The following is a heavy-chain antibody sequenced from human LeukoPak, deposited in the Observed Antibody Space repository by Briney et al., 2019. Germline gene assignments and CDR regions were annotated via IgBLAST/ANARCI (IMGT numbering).Heavy chain of an antibody. D-gene: IGHD3-10*02. V-gene: IGHV3-21*01. Sequence: PGGSLRLSCAASGFTFSSYSMNWVRQAPGKGLEWVSLISSSSSYIYYADSEKGRFTISRDNAKNSLYLQMNSLRAEDTAVYYCAELGITMIGGVWGKGTTVTISS. CDR2: ISSSSSYI. J-gene: IGHJ6*04. CDR3: AELGITMIGGV. CDR1: GFTFSSYS.